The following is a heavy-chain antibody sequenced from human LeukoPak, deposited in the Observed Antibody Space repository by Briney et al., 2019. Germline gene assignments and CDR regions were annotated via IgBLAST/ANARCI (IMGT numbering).Heavy chain of an antibody. Sequence: GGSLRLSCAASGFTFSSEAMSWVRQAPGKGLEWVSVISDGSREIHYADSVKGRFTISRHNSKNTLYLQMNSLRAEDTAVYYCARANIWFGELSLDYWGQGTLVTVSS. CDR3: ARANIWFGELSLDY. CDR1: GFTFSSEA. J-gene: IGHJ4*02. CDR2: ISDGSREI. V-gene: IGHV3-23*01. D-gene: IGHD3-10*01.